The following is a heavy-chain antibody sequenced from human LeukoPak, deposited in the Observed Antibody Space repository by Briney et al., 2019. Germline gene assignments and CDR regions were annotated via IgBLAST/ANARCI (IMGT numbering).Heavy chain of an antibody. V-gene: IGHV3-21*01. D-gene: IGHD6-19*01. CDR3: ARVNEAVAGTDY. CDR2: ITSSGSYI. J-gene: IGHJ4*02. CDR1: GFTVTSSF. Sequence: KPGGSLRLSCAASGFTVTSSFMNWVRQAPGKGLEWVSSITSSGSYIHYANSVKGRFTISRDNAKNSLSLQMNSLRAEDTAVYYCARVNEAVAGTDYWGQGTLVTVSS.